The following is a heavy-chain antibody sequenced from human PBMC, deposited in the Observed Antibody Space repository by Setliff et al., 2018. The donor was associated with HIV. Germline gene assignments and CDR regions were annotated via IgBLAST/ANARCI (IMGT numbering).Heavy chain of an antibody. V-gene: IGHV4-59*08. J-gene: IGHJ4*02. CDR2: IYYSGST. D-gene: IGHD3-3*01. CDR1: GGSISSHY. Sequence: PSETLSLTCTVSGGSISSHYWSWIRQPPGKGLEWIGSIYYSGSTDYNSSLKSRVAISVDTSKSQFSLKMTSVTSADTAVYYCVATTHNFWSAYTSWGQGTPVTVSS. CDR3: VATTHNFWSAYTS.